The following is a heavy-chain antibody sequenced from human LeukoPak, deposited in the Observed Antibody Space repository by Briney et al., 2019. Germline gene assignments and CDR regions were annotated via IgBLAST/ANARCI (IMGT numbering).Heavy chain of an antibody. CDR3: AKDAQGGYDSSGYPDYFDY. D-gene: IGHD3-22*01. CDR1: GFIFSSYA. CDR2: IRGSGGST. J-gene: IGHJ4*02. V-gene: IGHV3-23*01. Sequence: GGSLRLSCAASGFIFSSYAMNWVRQAPGKGLEWVSAIRGSGGSTYYADSVKGRFTISRDNSKNTLYLQMNSLRAEDTAVYYCAKDAQGGYDSSGYPDYFDYWGQGTLVTVSS.